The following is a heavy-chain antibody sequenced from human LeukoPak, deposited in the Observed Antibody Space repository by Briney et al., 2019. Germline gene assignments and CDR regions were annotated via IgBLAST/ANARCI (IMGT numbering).Heavy chain of an antibody. V-gene: IGHV3-21*01. CDR1: GFTFSTYS. D-gene: IGHD3-10*01. CDR3: ARVRGLHDAFDI. CDR2: IISSRSYI. J-gene: IGHJ3*02. Sequence: GGSLRLSCAASGFTFSTYSMNWVRQAPGKGLEWVSFIISSRSYIYYADSVKGRFTISRDNAKNSLYLQMNSLRAEDTAVYYCARVRGLHDAFDIWGQGTMVTVSS.